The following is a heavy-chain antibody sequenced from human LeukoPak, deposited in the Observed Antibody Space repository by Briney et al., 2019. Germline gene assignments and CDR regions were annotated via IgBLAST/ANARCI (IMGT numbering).Heavy chain of an antibody. V-gene: IGHV3-48*01. CDR3: TTEDSSGYYVY. CDR1: GFTFSSYS. D-gene: IGHD3-22*01. Sequence: PGGSLRLSCAASGFTFSSYSMNWVRQAPGKGLEWVSYISSSSSTIYYADSVKGRFTISRDNAKNSLYLQMNSLKTEDTAVYYCTTEDSSGYYVYWGQGTLVTVSS. J-gene: IGHJ4*02. CDR2: ISSSSSTI.